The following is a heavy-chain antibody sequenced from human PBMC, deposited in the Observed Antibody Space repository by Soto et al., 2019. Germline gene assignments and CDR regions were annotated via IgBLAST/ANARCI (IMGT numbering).Heavy chain of an antibody. D-gene: IGHD6-6*01. CDR2: IIPIFGTA. Sequence: SVQVSCKASGGTFSSYAISWVRQAPGQGLEWMGGIIPIFGTANYAQKFQGRVTITADKSTSTAYMELSSLRSEDTAVYYCARDNNYRSSFSYRGQGTLGTVSA. CDR1: GGTFSSYA. J-gene: IGHJ4*02. V-gene: IGHV1-69*06. CDR3: ARDNNYRSSFSY.